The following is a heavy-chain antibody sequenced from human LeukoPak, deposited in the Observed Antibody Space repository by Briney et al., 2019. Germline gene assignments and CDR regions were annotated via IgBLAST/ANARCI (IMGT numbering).Heavy chain of an antibody. J-gene: IGHJ4*02. CDR3: ARDTRYAFDY. Sequence: GGSLRLSCAASGFTVDTVYMSWVRQAPGKGLEWVSIIYSTGNTYNSDSVKGRFTISRDNSKNTLYLQMNSLRGEDTAVYYCARDTRYAFDYWGQGILVTVSS. V-gene: IGHV3-66*01. CDR2: IYSTGNT. CDR1: GFTVDTVY. D-gene: IGHD3-16*01.